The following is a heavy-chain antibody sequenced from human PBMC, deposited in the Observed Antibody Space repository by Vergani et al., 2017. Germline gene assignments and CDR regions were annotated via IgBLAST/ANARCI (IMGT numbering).Heavy chain of an antibody. CDR2: IIPILGIA. CDR3: ARERYDFPGYAFDI. CDR1: GGTFSSYT. D-gene: IGHD3-3*01. V-gene: IGHV1-69*08. J-gene: IGHJ3*02. Sequence: QVQLVQSGAEVKKPGSSVKVSCKASGGTFSSYTISWVRQAPGQGLEWMGRIIPILGIANYAQKFQGRVTITADKSTSTAYMELSSLRSEDTAVYYCARERYDFPGYAFDIWGQGTMVTVSS.